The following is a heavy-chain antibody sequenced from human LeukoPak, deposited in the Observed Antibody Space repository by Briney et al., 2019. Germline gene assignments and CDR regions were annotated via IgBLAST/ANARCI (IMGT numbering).Heavy chain of an antibody. CDR2: IIPIFGTA. CDR1: GGTFSSYA. V-gene: IGHV1-69*01. Sequence: SVKVSCKASGGTFSSYAISWVRQAPGQGLEWMGGIIPIFGTANYAQKFQGRVTITADESTSTAYMELSSLRSEDTAVYYCAGTYYYGSGSYLGGAFDIWGQGTMVTVSS. CDR3: AGTYYYGSGSYLGGAFDI. J-gene: IGHJ3*02. D-gene: IGHD3-10*01.